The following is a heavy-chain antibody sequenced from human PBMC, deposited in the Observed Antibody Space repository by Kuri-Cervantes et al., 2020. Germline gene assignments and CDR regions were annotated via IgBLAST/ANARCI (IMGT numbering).Heavy chain of an antibody. CDR2: IYYSGST. V-gene: IGHV4-59*01. CDR1: GGSISSYY. Sequence: GSLRLSCTVSGGSISSYYWSWIRQPPGKGLEWIGYIYYSGSTNYNPSLKSRVTISVDTSKNQFSLKLSSVTAADTAVYYCARVPGYCNGGACPNWFFDLWGRGTLVTVSS. J-gene: IGHJ2*01. D-gene: IGHD2-8*02. CDR3: ARVPGYCNGGACPNWFFDL.